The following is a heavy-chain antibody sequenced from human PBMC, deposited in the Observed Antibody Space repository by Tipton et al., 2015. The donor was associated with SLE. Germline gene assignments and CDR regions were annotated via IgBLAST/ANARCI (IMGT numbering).Heavy chain of an antibody. V-gene: IGHV4-39*07. J-gene: IGHJ4*02. CDR2: IYYTGST. CDR1: GGSISSSNHY. CDR3: ARHQSSGPEPYY. Sequence: GLVKPSETLSLTRTVSGGSISSSNHYWGWIRQPPGKGLEWIGSIYYTGSTYYNPSLESRVTISVDTSENQFSLNLSSVTAADTAVYYCARHQSSGPEPYYWGQGTLVTVSS. D-gene: IGHD6-19*01.